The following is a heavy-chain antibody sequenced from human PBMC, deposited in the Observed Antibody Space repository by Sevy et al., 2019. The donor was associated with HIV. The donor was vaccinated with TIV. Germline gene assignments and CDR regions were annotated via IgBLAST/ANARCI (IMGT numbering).Heavy chain of an antibody. CDR2: MNPNSGNT. CDR3: ARGLNYDFWSGALTYYYYYGMDV. V-gene: IGHV1-8*01. J-gene: IGHJ6*02. D-gene: IGHD3-3*01. CDR1: GYTFTSYD. Sequence: ASVKVSCKASGYTFTSYDINWVRQATGQGLEWMGWMNPNSGNTGYAQKFQGRVTMTRNTSIGTAYMELSSLRSEDTAVYYCARGLNYDFWSGALTYYYYYGMDVWGQGTTVTVSS.